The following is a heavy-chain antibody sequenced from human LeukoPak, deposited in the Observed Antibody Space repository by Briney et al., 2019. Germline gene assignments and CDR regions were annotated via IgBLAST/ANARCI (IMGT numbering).Heavy chain of an antibody. CDR2: IYDSGSN. Sequence: AGTLCLACAASGYSISSYDYCCWRRDPPRKVQEVAGIIYDSGSNYYNPSVKSRFTISGDTSKNQVSLELSTVTAADTAVYYCARDRCSRTSCYLPLYYFAY. CDR3: ARDRCSRTSCYLPLYYFAY. J-gene: IGHJ4*01. D-gene: IGHD2-2*01. CDR1: GYSISSYDY. V-gene: IGHV4-38-2*02.